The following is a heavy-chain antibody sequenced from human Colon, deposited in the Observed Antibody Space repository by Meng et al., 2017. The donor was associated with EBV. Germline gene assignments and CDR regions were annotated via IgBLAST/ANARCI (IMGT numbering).Heavy chain of an antibody. CDR3: AKRDLVQTVFNRYFDY. CDR1: GFTFSSYV. J-gene: IGHJ4*02. D-gene: IGHD3-10*01. CDR2: ISGSGSST. V-gene: IGHV3-23*01. Sequence: EVQLLESGGGLVQPGGSLRLSCATSGFTFSSYVMSWVRQAPGKGLEWVSVISGSGSSTYYADSVKGRFTISRDNSKNTLYLQMNSLRAEDTAVYYCAKRDLVQTVFNRYFDYWGQGTLVTVSS.